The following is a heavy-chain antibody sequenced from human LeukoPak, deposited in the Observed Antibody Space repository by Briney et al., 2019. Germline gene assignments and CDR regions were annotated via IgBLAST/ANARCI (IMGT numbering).Heavy chain of an antibody. J-gene: IGHJ4*02. CDR1: GGSISSYY. V-gene: IGHV4-4*07. CDR2: IYTSGST. D-gene: IGHD6-19*01. CDR3: ARDMAVYSSGWYVDY. Sequence: PSETLSLTCTVSGGSISSYYWSWIRQPAGKGLEWIGRIYTSGSTNYNPSLKSRVTMSVDTSKNQFSLKLSSVTAADTAVYYCARDMAVYSSGWYVDYWGQGTLVTVSS.